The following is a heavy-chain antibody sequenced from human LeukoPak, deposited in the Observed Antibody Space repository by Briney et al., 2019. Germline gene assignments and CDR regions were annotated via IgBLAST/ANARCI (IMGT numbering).Heavy chain of an antibody. V-gene: IGHV4-34*01. Sequence: SETLSLTCAVCGGSFSGYYWSWIRQPPGKGLEWIGEINHSGSTNYNPSLKSRVTISVDTSKNQFSLKLSSVTAADTAVYYCARAVGNNDFWSGYYVNYYGMDVWGQGTTVTVSS. CDR1: GGSFSGYY. D-gene: IGHD3-3*01. CDR2: INHSGST. J-gene: IGHJ6*02. CDR3: ARAVGNNDFWSGYYVNYYGMDV.